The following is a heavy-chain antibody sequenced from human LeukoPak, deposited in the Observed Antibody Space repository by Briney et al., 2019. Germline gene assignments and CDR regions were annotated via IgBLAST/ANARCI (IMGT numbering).Heavy chain of an antibody. V-gene: IGHV1-69*06. D-gene: IGHD3-9*01. J-gene: IGHJ5*02. Sequence: SVKVSCKASGGTFSSYAISWVRQAPGQGLEWMGGIIPIFGTASYAQKFQGRVTITADKSTSTAYMELSSLRSEDTAVYYCAREPRYYDILTGWFDPWGQGTLVTVSS. CDR2: IIPIFGTA. CDR1: GGTFSSYA. CDR3: AREPRYYDILTGWFDP.